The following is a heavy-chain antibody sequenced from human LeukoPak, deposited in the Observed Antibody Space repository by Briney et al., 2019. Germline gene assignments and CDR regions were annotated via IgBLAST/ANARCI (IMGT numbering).Heavy chain of an antibody. CDR3: VRDRVDSSGYYYYYGMDV. CDR2: LYTSGST. CDR1: GGSFSGYY. V-gene: IGHV4-4*07. Sequence: SETLSLTCAVYGGSFSGYYWSWIRQPAGKGLEWIGRLYTSGSTVYNPSLRSRLTMSADTSKNQFSLKLRSATAADTAIYYCVRDRVDSSGYYYYYGMDVWGQGTTVTVSS. J-gene: IGHJ6*02. D-gene: IGHD3-22*01.